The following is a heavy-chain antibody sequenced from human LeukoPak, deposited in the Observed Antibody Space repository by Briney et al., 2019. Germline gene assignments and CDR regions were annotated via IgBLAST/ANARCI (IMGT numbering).Heavy chain of an antibody. V-gene: IGHV4-4*07. J-gene: IGHJ5*02. CDR3: ARVRTDGSGSTNWFDP. D-gene: IGHD3-10*01. CDR2: IYTSGST. Sequence: PSETLSLTCTVSGGSISSYYWSWIRQPAGKGLEWIGRIYTSGSTNYNPSLKGRVTMSVDTSKNQFSLKLSSVTAADTAVYYCARVRTDGSGSTNWFDPWGQGTLVTVSS. CDR1: GGSISSYY.